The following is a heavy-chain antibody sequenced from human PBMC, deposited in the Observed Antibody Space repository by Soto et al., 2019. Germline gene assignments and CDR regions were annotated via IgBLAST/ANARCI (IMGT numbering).Heavy chain of an antibody. Sequence: SVKVSCKASGGTFSSYAISWVRQAPGQGLEWMGGIIPIFGTANYAQKFQGRVTITADESTSTAYMELSSLRSEDTAVYYCAISQTYYDILTGYLPFDYWGQGTLVTVSS. J-gene: IGHJ4*02. V-gene: IGHV1-69*13. CDR3: AISQTYYDILTGYLPFDY. D-gene: IGHD3-9*01. CDR2: IIPIFGTA. CDR1: GGTFSSYA.